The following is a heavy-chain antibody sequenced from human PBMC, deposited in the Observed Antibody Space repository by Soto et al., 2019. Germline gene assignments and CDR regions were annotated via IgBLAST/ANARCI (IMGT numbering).Heavy chain of an antibody. D-gene: IGHD1-26*01. CDR1: GYTFTNYW. CDR2: IYPGDSDT. J-gene: IGHJ6*02. CDR3: ERHSLIVFPLYVVGI. V-gene: IGHV5-51*01. Sequence: GESLKISCKGSGYTFTNYWIGWVRQLPGAGLEWMGIIYPGDSDTRYSPSFQGHVTISADKSISTAYLQWSSLKASDTTKYYCERHSLIVFPLYVVGIWGQGTTVTVSS.